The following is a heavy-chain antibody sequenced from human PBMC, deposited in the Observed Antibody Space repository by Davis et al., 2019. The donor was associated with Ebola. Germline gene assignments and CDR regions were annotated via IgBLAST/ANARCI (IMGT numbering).Heavy chain of an antibody. CDR2: IRSKANSYAT. D-gene: IGHD1-26*01. CDR1: GFTFSGSA. CDR3: TTTTFYFDY. Sequence: GESLKISCAASGFTFSGSAMHWVRQASGKGLEWVGRIRSKANSYATAYAASVKGRFTIPRDDSKNTAYLQMNSLKTEDTAVYYCTTTTFYFDYWGQGTLVTVSS. J-gene: IGHJ4*02. V-gene: IGHV3-73*01.